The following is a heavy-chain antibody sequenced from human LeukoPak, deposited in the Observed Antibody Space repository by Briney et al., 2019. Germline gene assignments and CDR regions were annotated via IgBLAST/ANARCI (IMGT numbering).Heavy chain of an antibody. V-gene: IGHV5-51*01. CDR3: ARLVLGSGWFIDC. CDR2: LYPGDSDT. J-gene: IGHJ4*02. Sequence: GESLKISCKGSGYSFTTYWIGWVRQMPGKGLEWMGILYPGDSDTRYSPSFQGQVTISADKSSSSAYLQWSSLKASDTAMYYCARLVLGSGWFIDCWGQGTLVTVSS. D-gene: IGHD6-19*01. CDR1: GYSFTTYW.